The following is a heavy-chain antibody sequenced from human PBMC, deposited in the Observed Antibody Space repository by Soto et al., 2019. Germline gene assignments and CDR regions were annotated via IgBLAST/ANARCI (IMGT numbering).Heavy chain of an antibody. Sequence: QVQLVQSGAEVKKPGSSVKVSCKASGGTFSSYTISWVRQAPGQGLEWMGRIIPILGIANYAQKFQGRVTITADKSTSTAYMELSSLRSEDTAVYYCARDYDILTGRRWIAAANYFDYWGQGTLVTVSS. CDR3: ARDYDILTGRRWIAAANYFDY. CDR1: GGTFSSYT. CDR2: IIPILGIA. J-gene: IGHJ4*02. V-gene: IGHV1-69*08. D-gene: IGHD3-9*01.